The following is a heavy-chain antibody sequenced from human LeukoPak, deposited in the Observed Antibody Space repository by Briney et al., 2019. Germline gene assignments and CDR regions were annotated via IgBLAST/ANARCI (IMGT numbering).Heavy chain of an antibody. V-gene: IGHV4-59*01. CDR2: IYYSGST. Sequence: SETLSLTCTVSGGSISSYYWSWIRQPPGKGLEGIGYIYYSGSTNYNPSLKIRVTISVDTSKTQFSLRLSSVTAADTAVYYCARGSYGSGSYLGLNWFDPWGQGTLVTVSS. CDR1: GGSISSYY. D-gene: IGHD3-10*01. CDR3: ARGSYGSGSYLGLNWFDP. J-gene: IGHJ5*02.